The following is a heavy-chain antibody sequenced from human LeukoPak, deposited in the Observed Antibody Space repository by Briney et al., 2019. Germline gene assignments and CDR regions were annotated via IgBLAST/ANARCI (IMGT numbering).Heavy chain of an antibody. Sequence: GGSLRLSCAASGFTFSSYTMNWVRQAPGKGLEWVSYISRSSSTIYYADSVKGRFTISRDNAKNSLYLQMNSLRDEDTAVYYCARGYCSGGSCYPYFDYWGQGTLVTVSS. CDR2: ISRSSSTI. D-gene: IGHD2-15*01. V-gene: IGHV3-48*02. CDR1: GFTFSSYT. CDR3: ARGYCSGGSCYPYFDY. J-gene: IGHJ4*02.